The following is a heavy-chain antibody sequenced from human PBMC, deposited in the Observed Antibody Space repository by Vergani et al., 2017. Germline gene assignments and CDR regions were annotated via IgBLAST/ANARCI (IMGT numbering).Heavy chain of an antibody. CDR1: GFTFSSYA. D-gene: IGHD1-26*01. Sequence: QVQLVESGGGVVQPGRSLRLSCAASGFTFSSYAMHWVRQAPGKGLEWVAVISYDGSNKYYADSVKGRFTISRDNSKNTLYLQMNSLRAEDTAVYYCVRVRRENYYGMDVWGQGTTVTVSS. V-gene: IGHV3-30-3*01. J-gene: IGHJ6*02. CDR3: VRVRRENYYGMDV. CDR2: ISYDGSNK.